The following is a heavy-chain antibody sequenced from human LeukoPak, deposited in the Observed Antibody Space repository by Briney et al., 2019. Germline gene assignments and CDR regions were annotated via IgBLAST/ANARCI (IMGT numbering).Heavy chain of an antibody. Sequence: ALVKVSCKASGGTFSSYAINWVRQAPGQGLEWMGWISAYNGNTNYAQKLQGRVTMTTDTSTSTAYMELRSLRSDDTAVYYCARSSDEPAMVRVDYWGQGTLVTVSS. CDR3: ARSSDEPAMVRVDY. D-gene: IGHD3-10*01. J-gene: IGHJ4*02. CDR1: GGTFSSYA. V-gene: IGHV1-18*01. CDR2: ISAYNGNT.